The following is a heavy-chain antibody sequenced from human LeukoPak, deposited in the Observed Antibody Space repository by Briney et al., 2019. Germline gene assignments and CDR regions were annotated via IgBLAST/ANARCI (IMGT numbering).Heavy chain of an antibody. V-gene: IGHV3-21*01. D-gene: IGHD2-2*01. CDR1: GFTFSSYS. CDR3: ARRLTQYDCFDP. Sequence: GGSLRLSCAASGFTFSSYSMNWVRQAPGKGLEWVSSISSSSSYIYYADSVKGRFTIARDNAKNSLYLQMNSLRAEDTAVYYCARRLTQYDCFDPWGQGILVTVSS. CDR2: ISSSSSYI. J-gene: IGHJ5*02.